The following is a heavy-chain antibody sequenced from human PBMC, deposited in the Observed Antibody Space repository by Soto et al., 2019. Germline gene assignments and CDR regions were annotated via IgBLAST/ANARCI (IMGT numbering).Heavy chain of an antibody. CDR2: ISGIGYST. V-gene: IGHV3-23*01. CDR3: ARSYKSVMIVVLIGPADY. CDR1: GFSFSDYA. D-gene: IGHD3-22*01. J-gene: IGHJ4*02. Sequence: EVQLLESGGGLVQPGGSLRLSCAASGFSFSDYAMNWVRQAPGKGLEWVAGISGIGYSTYYADSVKGRFTISRDNSKNTLYLQMNSLRAEDPAVYYCARSYKSVMIVVLIGPADYWGQGTLVTISS.